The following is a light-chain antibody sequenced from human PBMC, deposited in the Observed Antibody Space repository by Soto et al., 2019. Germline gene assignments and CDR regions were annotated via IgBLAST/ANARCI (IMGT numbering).Light chain of an antibody. Sequence: QSALTQPASASGSPGQSITISCTGTSSDVGGYNYVSWYQQHPGKAPKLMIYDVSNRPSGVSNRFSGSKSGNTASLTISGLQAEDEADYYCSSYTSSSTVVVFGGGTKLTVL. CDR3: SSYTSSSTVVV. V-gene: IGLV2-14*01. J-gene: IGLJ2*01. CDR2: DVS. CDR1: SSDVGGYNY.